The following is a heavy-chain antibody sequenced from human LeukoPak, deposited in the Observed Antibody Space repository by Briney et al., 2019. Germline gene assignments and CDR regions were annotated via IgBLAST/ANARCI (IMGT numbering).Heavy chain of an antibody. CDR1: GGPISSGGYY. Sequence: AQTLSLTCTVSGGPISSGGYYWSWIRQPPGKGLEWIGYIYHSGSTYYNPSLKSRVTISVDRSKNQFSLKLSSVTAADTAVYYCARGHYYMDVWGKGTTVTVSS. J-gene: IGHJ6*03. CDR3: ARGHYYMDV. V-gene: IGHV4-30-2*01. CDR2: IYHSGST.